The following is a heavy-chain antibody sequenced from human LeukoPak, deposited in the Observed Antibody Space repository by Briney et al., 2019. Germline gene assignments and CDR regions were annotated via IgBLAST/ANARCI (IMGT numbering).Heavy chain of an antibody. CDR3: ARRIAGGYNWFDP. CDR2: IYTSGST. CDR1: GGSISSGSYY. V-gene: IGHV4-61*02. Sequence: SQTLSLTCTVSGGSISSGSYYWSWIRQPAGKGLEWIGRIYTSGSTNYNPSLKSRVTISVDTSKNQFSLKLSSVTAADTAVYYCARRIAGGYNWFDPWGQGTLVTVSS. D-gene: IGHD6-13*01. J-gene: IGHJ5*02.